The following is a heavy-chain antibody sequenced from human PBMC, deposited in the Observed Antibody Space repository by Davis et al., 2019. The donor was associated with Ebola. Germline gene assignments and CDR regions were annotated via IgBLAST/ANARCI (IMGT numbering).Heavy chain of an antibody. J-gene: IGHJ6*02. CDR1: GFTFDHYA. CDR3: AKGVHGMDV. Sequence: GESPKTSCAASGFTFDHYAMHWVRQAPGPALEWVSLISGDGGSTYYADSVKGRFTISRDNSKNSLYLQMNSLRTEDTALYYCAKGVHGMDVWGQGTTVTVSS. CDR2: ISGDGGST. V-gene: IGHV3-43*02. D-gene: IGHD2-8*01.